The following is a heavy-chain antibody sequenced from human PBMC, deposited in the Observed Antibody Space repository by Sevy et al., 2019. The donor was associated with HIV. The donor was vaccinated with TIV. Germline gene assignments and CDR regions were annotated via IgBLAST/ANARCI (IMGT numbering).Heavy chain of an antibody. CDR3: TGDSLVGYCTTTCCYYAYDI. CDR1: GITFSTSV. J-gene: IGHJ3*02. Sequence: GGSLRLSCIASGITFSTSVMNWVRQSPDRGLEWVSSISASTYYTHYADSMRGRFIVSRDNAKNSLFLEMNSLTVEDTVVYYCTGDSLVGYCTTTCCYYAYDIWGPGTVVTVSS. V-gene: IGHV3-21*03. CDR2: ISASTYYT. D-gene: IGHD2-2*01.